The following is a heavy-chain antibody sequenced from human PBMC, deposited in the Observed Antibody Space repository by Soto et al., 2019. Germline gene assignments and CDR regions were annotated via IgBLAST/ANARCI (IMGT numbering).Heavy chain of an antibody. CDR2: IYSGGNS. V-gene: IGHV3-53*01. CDR3: ATSLSPVASRPLHN. Sequence: EVQLVESGGGLIQPGGSLRLSCAASGLTVATNSFIWVRQAPGKGLECVSVIYSGGNSYYADSARGRFSISRDNSKNTLSLQINSLRAGDTAMYYCATSLSPVASRPLHNWGQGTLVTVSS. D-gene: IGHD6-19*01. CDR1: GLTVATNS. J-gene: IGHJ4*02.